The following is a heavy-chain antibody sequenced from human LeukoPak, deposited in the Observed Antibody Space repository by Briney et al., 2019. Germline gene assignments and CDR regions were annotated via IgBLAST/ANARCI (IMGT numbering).Heavy chain of an antibody. CDR2: ISGSGGST. J-gene: IGHJ4*02. Sequence: GESLKISCAASGFTFSSYAMSWVRQAPGKGLEWVSAISGSGGSTYYADSVKGRFTISRDNSKNTLYLQMNSLRAEDTAVYYCATSVLLWFGGDFDYWGQGTLVTVSS. D-gene: IGHD3-10*01. CDR3: ATSVLLWFGGDFDY. V-gene: IGHV3-23*01. CDR1: GFTFSSYA.